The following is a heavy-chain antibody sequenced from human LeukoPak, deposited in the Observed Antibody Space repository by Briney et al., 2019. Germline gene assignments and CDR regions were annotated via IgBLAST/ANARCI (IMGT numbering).Heavy chain of an antibody. Sequence: GGSLRLSCGVSGFTFSDYSMTWIRQAPGKGLEWVSYISSAARTTYYADSVKGRFTISRDNAKNSLYLQMNSLRPEDTAVYYCARDLRPTTIVVGPLDYWGQGSLVTVSS. D-gene: IGHD2-21*01. CDR2: ISSAARTT. V-gene: IGHV3-11*01. CDR1: GFTFSDYS. CDR3: ARDLRPTTIVVGPLDY. J-gene: IGHJ4*02.